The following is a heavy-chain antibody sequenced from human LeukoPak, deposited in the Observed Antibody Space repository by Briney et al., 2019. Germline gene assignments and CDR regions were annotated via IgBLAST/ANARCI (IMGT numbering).Heavy chain of an antibody. D-gene: IGHD6-19*01. V-gene: IGHV3-74*01. CDR2: INSDGSST. J-gene: IGHJ4*02. Sequence: GGSLRLSCAASGFTFSSYWMHWVRQAPGKGLVWVSRINSDGSSTSYADSVKGRFTISRDNAKNTLYLQMNSLRAEDTAVYYCARKYSSGWYGYWGQGTLVTVSS. CDR1: GFTFSSYW. CDR3: ARKYSSGWYGY.